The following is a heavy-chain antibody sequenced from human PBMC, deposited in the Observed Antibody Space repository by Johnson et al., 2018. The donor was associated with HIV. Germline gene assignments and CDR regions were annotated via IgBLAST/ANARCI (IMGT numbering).Heavy chain of an antibody. CDR2: IRYDGSNK. CDR3: ASLPGGMNNALDI. CDR1: GFSFRSYG. D-gene: IGHD3-16*01. V-gene: IGHV3-30*02. Sequence: QVQLVESGGGVVQPGGSLRLSCAATGFSFRSYGMHWVRQGPGKGLEWMAFIRYDGSNKFYADSVKGRFTISRDNSKNTLYLQMNSLRPEDTAVYYSASLPGGMNNALDIWGRGTMVIVST. J-gene: IGHJ3*02.